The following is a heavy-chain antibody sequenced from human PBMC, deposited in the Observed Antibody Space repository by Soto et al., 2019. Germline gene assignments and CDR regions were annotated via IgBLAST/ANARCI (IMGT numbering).Heavy chain of an antibody. V-gene: IGHV1-69*12. CDR2: IIPIFGTA. J-gene: IGHJ2*01. CDR1: GGTFSSYA. Sequence: QVQLVQSGAEVKKPGSSVKVSCKASGGTFSSYAISWVRQAPGQGLEWMGGIIPIFGTANYAQKFQGRVTITADATRSTDCMELSSLSAEDTAVYYCARDGITMVRGDQQVYWYFDLWGRGTLDTVSS. CDR3: ARDGITMVRGDQQVYWYFDL. D-gene: IGHD3-10*01.